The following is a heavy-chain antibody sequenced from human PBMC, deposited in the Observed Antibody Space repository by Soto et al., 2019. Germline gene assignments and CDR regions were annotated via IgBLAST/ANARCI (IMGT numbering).Heavy chain of an antibody. CDR1: GFTFSSYA. CDR2: ISYDGSNK. CDR3: ARVNTLYYYYYGMDV. Sequence: GGSLRLSCAASGFTFSSYAMHWVRQAPGKGLEWVAVISYDGSNKYYADSVKGRFTISRDNSKNTLYLQMNSLRAEDTAVYYCARVNTLYYYYYGMDVWGQGTTVTVSS. J-gene: IGHJ6*02. V-gene: IGHV3-30-3*01. D-gene: IGHD2-2*02.